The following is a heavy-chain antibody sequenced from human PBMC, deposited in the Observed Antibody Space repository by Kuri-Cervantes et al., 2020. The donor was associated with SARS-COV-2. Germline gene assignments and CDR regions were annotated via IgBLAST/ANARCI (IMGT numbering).Heavy chain of an antibody. CDR1: GYTFTAYF. CDR2: IYPSGGNS. D-gene: IGHD3-10*01. CDR3: TRVVCSGSGSYAFDI. J-gene: IGHJ3*02. V-gene: IGHV1-46*03. Sequence: ASVKVSCKASGYTFTAYFIHWVRQAPGQGLEWMGIIYPSGGNSKYAQNFQGRVTMTRDSSTSTVYMELSSLSSEDTAMYFRTRVVCSGSGSYAFDIWGQGTMVTVSS.